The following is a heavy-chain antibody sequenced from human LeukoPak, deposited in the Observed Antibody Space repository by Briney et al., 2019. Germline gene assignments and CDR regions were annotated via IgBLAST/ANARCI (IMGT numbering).Heavy chain of an antibody. D-gene: IGHD2-21*01. CDR1: GYTFTFNY. J-gene: IGHJ4*02. Sequence: ASVKVSCKASGYTFTFNYMHWRRKAPGQGLEWMGWIDTNSGGTNYAQKFQGRVTITRDTSIGTAYMELSSLISDDTAVYYCASEAFCAGASWSLHRVGSWGQGTLVTVSS. CDR2: IDTNSGGT. V-gene: IGHV1-2*02. CDR3: ASEAFCAGASWSLHRVGS.